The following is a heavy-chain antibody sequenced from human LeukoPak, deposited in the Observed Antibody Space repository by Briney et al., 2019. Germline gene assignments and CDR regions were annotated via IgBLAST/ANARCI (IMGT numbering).Heavy chain of an antibody. Sequence: GESLKISCKGSGYSFTSYWIGWVRQMPGKGLEWMGIIYPGDSDTRYSPSFQGQVTISADKSISTAYLQWSSLKASDTTMYYCARLYDRSDCGMDVWGQGTTVTVSS. CDR2: IYPGDSDT. J-gene: IGHJ6*02. D-gene: IGHD3-22*01. CDR3: ARLYDRSDCGMDV. V-gene: IGHV5-51*01. CDR1: GYSFTSYW.